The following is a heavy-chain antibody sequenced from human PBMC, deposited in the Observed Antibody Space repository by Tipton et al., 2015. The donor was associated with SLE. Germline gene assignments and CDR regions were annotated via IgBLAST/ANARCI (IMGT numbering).Heavy chain of an antibody. CDR3: ARSIAVAGTPFDY. Sequence: TLSLTCTVSGDSISSDDYFWTWIRQRPGKGLEWIGHIYKSGTTYYSPSLKRRLTISVDTSKNQFSLNLSSVTAADTAVYYCARSIAVAGTPFDYWGQGTLVTVSS. J-gene: IGHJ4*02. CDR1: GDSISSDDYF. V-gene: IGHV4-31*03. CDR2: IYKSGTT. D-gene: IGHD6-19*01.